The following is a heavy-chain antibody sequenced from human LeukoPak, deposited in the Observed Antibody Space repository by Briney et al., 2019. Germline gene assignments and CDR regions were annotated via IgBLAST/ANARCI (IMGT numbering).Heavy chain of an antibody. V-gene: IGHV4-59*01. CDR2: IYYSGST. D-gene: IGHD3-9*01. J-gene: IGHJ5*02. Sequence: SETLSLTCTVSGGSISSYYWNWIRQPPGKGLEWIGYIYYSGSTNYNPSLKSRVTISVDTSKNQFSLKLSSVTAADTAVYYCARGRDYDILTGYSNWFDPWGQGALVTVSS. CDR1: GGSISSYY. CDR3: ARGRDYDILTGYSNWFDP.